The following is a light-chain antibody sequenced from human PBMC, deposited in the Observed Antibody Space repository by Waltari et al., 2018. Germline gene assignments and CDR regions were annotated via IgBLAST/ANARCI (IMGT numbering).Light chain of an antibody. CDR1: QSLVSSYGNTY. V-gene: IGKV2-30*01. CDR3: MQGAHWPWT. Sequence: DVVMTQSPLSLPVTLGQPASISCRSRQSLVSSYGNTYFNWFHQRPGQSPRRLIYKVSNRDSGVPDRFSGSRSGTDFTLRISKVEAEDGGVYYCMQGAHWPWTFGQGTKVEIE. CDR2: KVS. J-gene: IGKJ1*01.